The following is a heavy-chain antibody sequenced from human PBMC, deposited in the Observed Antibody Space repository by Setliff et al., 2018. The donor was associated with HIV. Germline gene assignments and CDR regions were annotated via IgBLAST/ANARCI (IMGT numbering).Heavy chain of an antibody. CDR1: GGSIKYGGYY. CDR2: IHYSGST. CDR3: ARGLADPWFFYDNSGLNAFNY. Sequence: KPSETLSLTCTVPGGSIKYGGYYWTWIRQSPGKGLEWIGYIHYSGSTDYNPSLKSRSSISINKSKKQFFLRLNSVTAADTAVYYCARGLADPWFFYDNSGLNAFNYWGQGAQVTVSS. J-gene: IGHJ4*02. V-gene: IGHV4-31*03. D-gene: IGHD3-22*01.